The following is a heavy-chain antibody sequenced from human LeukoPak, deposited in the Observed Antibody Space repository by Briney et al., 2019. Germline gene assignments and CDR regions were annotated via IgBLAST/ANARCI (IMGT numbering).Heavy chain of an antibody. CDR3: ARGAPSDY. CDR2: IYTSGTT. V-gene: IGHV4-61*02. Sequence: SGTLSLTCTVSGGSISSGTISSYYWSWVRQPAGKGLEWIGRIYTSGTTNYNPSLKSRVTMSVDTSKNQFSLALNSVTAADTAVYYCARGAPSDYWGQGTLVTVSS. CDR1: GGSISSGTISSYY. J-gene: IGHJ4*02.